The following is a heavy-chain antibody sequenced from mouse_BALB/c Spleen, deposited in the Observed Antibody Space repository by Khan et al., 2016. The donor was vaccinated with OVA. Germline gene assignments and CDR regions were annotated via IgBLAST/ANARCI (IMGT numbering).Heavy chain of an antibody. V-gene: IGHV3-2*02. CDR2: ISSTGST. Sequence: VQLKESGPGLVKPSQSLSLTCTVTGYSITSDYAWNWIRQFPGNKLEWLCYISSTGSTSYNPSLKSRISITRDTSKNQFFLQLKSVTTEDTATYYCARSLYYSYGYALDCWGRGTSVTVSS. D-gene: IGHD2-12*01. CDR1: GYSITSDYA. J-gene: IGHJ4*01. CDR3: ARSLYYSYGYALDC.